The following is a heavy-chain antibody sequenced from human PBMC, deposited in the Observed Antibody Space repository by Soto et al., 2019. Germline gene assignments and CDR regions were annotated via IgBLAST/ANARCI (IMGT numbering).Heavy chain of an antibody. CDR1: GFTFDDYA. CDR2: ISWNSGSI. Sequence: EVQLVESGGGLVQPGRSLRLSCAASGFTFDDYAMHWVRQAPGKGLEWVSGISWNSGSIGYADSVKGRFTISRDNAKNSLYLQMNSLRAEDTALYYCAKETRYYGMDVWGQGTTVTVSS. CDR3: AKETRYYGMDV. V-gene: IGHV3-9*01. J-gene: IGHJ6*02.